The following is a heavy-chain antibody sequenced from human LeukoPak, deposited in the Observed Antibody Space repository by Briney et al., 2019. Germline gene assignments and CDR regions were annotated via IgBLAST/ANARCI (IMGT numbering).Heavy chain of an antibody. V-gene: IGHV4-59*08. D-gene: IGHD3-9*01. Sequence: PSETLPLTCTVSGGSISNYHWSWSRQPPGKGLEWIGYIYYSGSTNYNPSLKSRVTISLDTSKNQVSLRLSSVTAADTAVYYCARKDGDWWGQGTLVTVSS. CDR3: ARKDGDW. J-gene: IGHJ4*02. CDR2: IYYSGST. CDR1: GGSISNYH.